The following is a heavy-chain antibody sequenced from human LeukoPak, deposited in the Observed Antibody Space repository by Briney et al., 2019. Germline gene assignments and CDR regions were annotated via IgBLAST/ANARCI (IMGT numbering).Heavy chain of an antibody. D-gene: IGHD6-19*01. V-gene: IGHV3-30*18. CDR2: ISNDGSNK. CDR3: AKDPHLGYNSGWQEYYFDY. Sequence: GGSLRLSCAASGFIFSSYGMHWVRQAPGKGLEWVAIISNDGSNKYYADSVKGRFTISRDNSKNTLYLQMSSLRTEDTGVYYCAKDPHLGYNSGWQEYYFDYWGQGTLVTVSS. CDR1: GFIFSSYG. J-gene: IGHJ4*02.